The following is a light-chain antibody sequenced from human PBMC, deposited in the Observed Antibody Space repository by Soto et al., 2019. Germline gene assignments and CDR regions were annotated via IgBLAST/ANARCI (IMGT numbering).Light chain of an antibody. CDR2: EVS. J-gene: IGLJ2*01. V-gene: IGLV2-14*01. CDR1: TSDVGGYNY. Sequence: QSALTQPASVSGSPGQSITISCTGTTSDVGGYNYVSWYQQHPGKAPKLIIYEVSNRPSGVSNRFSGSKSGNTASLTSSGLQAEDEADYSCTSYTSSNTLRLFGGGTKLTVL. CDR3: TSYTSSNTLRL.